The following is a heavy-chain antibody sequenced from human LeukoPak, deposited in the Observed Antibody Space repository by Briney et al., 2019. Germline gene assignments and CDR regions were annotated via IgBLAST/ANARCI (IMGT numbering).Heavy chain of an antibody. Sequence: GGSLRLSCAASGFPFRIYAWPWAGQAPGKGLDGVPGLRNNGDSTDYSDSVKGRFTISRDNSKNTFLQMSSLRAEDTAVYYCARAIYCGGDCYQYYFDYWGQGTLVTVSS. CDR2: LRNNGDST. V-gene: IGHV3-23*01. CDR1: GFPFRIYA. J-gene: IGHJ4*02. CDR3: ARAIYCGGDCYQYYFDY. D-gene: IGHD2-21*01.